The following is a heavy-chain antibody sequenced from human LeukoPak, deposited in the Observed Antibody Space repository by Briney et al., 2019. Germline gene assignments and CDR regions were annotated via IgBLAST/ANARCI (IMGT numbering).Heavy chain of an antibody. CDR3: ARVEMATIVDY. CDR1: GFTVSSNY. CDR2: IYSGGST. V-gene: IGHV3-53*01. D-gene: IGHD5-24*01. J-gene: IGHJ4*02. Sequence: GGSLRLSCAASGFTVSSNYMSWVRQAPGKGLEWVSVIYSGGSTYYADSVKDRFTISRDNSKNTLLLQMNSLRAEDTAVYYCARVEMATIVDYWGQGTLVTVSS.